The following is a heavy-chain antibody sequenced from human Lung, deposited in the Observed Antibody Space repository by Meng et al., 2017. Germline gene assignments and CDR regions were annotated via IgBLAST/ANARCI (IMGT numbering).Heavy chain of an antibody. Sequence: VLRVESGSELKKPGAILKVSCKASGYTCTSYDMNWVRQAPGQGLEWMGWINTNTGNPTYAQGFTGRFVFSLDTSVSTAYLQISSLKAEDTAVYYCASGWFGELFGYFDLWGRGTLVTVSS. CDR2: INTNTGNP. CDR1: GYTCTSYD. D-gene: IGHD3-10*01. V-gene: IGHV7-4-1*02. J-gene: IGHJ2*01. CDR3: ASGWFGELFGYFDL.